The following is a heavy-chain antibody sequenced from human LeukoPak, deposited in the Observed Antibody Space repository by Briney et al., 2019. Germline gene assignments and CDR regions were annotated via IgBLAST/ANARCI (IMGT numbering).Heavy chain of an antibody. CDR3: ATDRLNYYGSGKFQY. J-gene: IGHJ4*02. D-gene: IGHD3-10*01. Sequence: ASVKVSCKASGDSFIGDYMNWVRQARGQGLEWMGYINPNNGRTNFAQMYQGRVTMTWDTSISTAYMDLSRLTSDDTAVYYCATDRLNYYGSGKFQYWGQGTLVTVSS. CDR2: INPNNGRT. CDR1: GDSFIGDY. V-gene: IGHV1-2*02.